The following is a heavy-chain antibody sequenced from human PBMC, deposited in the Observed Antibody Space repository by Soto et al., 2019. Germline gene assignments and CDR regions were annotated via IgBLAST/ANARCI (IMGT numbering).Heavy chain of an antibody. CDR2: ISAYNGNT. CDR1: GYTFTSYG. J-gene: IGHJ4*02. V-gene: IGHV1-18*01. CDR3: ARENYDFWNGYQYYFNY. Sequence: ASVKVSCKASGYTFTSYGISWVRQAPGQGLEWMGWISAYNGNTNYAQKLQGRVTMTTDTSTSTAYMELSRLRSDDTAVYYCARENYDFWNGYQYYFNYWGQGTLVTVSS. D-gene: IGHD3-3*01.